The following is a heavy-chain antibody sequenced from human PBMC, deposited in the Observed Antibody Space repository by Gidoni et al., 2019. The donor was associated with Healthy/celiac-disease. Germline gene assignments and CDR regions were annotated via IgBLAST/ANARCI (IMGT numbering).Heavy chain of an antibody. D-gene: IGHD3-22*01. J-gene: IGHJ3*02. Sequence: EVQLVESGGGLVQPGGSLRLSCAASGFTFGSYSLNWVRQAPGKGLEWVSYISSSSSTIYYADSVKGRFTISRDNAKNSLYLQMNSLRAEDTAVYYCARDPVKYYYDSSAGAFDIWGQGTMVTVSS. V-gene: IGHV3-48*01. CDR2: ISSSSSTI. CDR3: ARDPVKYYYDSSAGAFDI. CDR1: GFTFGSYS.